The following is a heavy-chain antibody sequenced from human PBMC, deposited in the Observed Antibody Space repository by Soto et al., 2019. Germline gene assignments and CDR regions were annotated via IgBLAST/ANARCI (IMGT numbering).Heavy chain of an antibody. Sequence: EVQLMESGGGLVQPGWSLRLSCAASGFTFSNYWMSWVRQAPGKGLEWVATIKQDVTEKYYVDSVKGRFTVSRDNAKNSLYLQMNSLRVEDTAVYYCARGDYYDRRFDYWGQGALVTVSS. CDR1: GFTFSNYW. CDR3: ARGDYYDRRFDY. J-gene: IGHJ4*02. CDR2: IKQDVTEK. V-gene: IGHV3-7*03. D-gene: IGHD3-22*01.